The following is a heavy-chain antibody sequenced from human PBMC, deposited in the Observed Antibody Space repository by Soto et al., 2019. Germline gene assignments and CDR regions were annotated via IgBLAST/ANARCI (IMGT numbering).Heavy chain of an antibody. J-gene: IGHJ5*02. V-gene: IGHV1-8*01. CDR3: ATERTRGFDP. Sequence: QVQLVQSGAEVKKPGASVKVSCKASGYTFTSYDINWVRQATGQGLEWMGWMNPNRGNTAYAQKFLGRVTMTRNTSISTASMELSSLRSEDTAVYYCATERTRGFDPWGQGTLVTVSS. CDR2: MNPNRGNT. CDR1: GYTFTSYD.